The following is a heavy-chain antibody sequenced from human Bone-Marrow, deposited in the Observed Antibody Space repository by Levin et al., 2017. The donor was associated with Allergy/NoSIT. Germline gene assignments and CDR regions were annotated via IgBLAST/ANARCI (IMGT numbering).Heavy chain of an antibody. CDR3: ARARGSGPGGYFDY. CDR1: GFSFSDSY. D-gene: IGHD2-15*01. J-gene: IGHJ4*02. Sequence: AGGSLRLSCAASGFSFSDSYMSWIRQAPGKGLEWISYISNSGASTKYADSVKGRLTISRDNTKNSLYLQMNSLRDDDTAVYYCARARGSGPGGYFDYWGQGTLVTVSS. CDR2: ISNSGAST. V-gene: IGHV3-11*06.